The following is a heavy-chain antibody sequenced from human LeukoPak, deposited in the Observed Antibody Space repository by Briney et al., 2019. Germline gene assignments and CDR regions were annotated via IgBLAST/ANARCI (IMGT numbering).Heavy chain of an antibody. CDR1: GFTFNTYG. J-gene: IGHJ4*02. V-gene: IGHV3-30*18. CDR2: ISYDGSNE. D-gene: IGHD4-17*01. CDR3: AKDMGDADYVVDY. Sequence: GGSLRLSCAASGFTFNTYGMHWVRQAPGKGLEWVAVISYDGSNEYYADSVEGRFTISRDNSKNTLYLQMDSLRVEDTAVYFCAKDMGDADYVVDYWGQGTPVTVSS.